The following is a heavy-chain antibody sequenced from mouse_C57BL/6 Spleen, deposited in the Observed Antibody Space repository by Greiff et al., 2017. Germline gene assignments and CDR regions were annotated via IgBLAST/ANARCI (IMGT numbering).Heavy chain of an antibody. V-gene: IGHV1-26*01. D-gene: IGHD1-1*01. CDR2: INPNNGGT. J-gene: IGHJ2*01. Sequence: EVQLQQSGPELVKPGASVKISCKASGYTFTDYYMNWVKQSHGKSLEWIGDINPNNGGTSYNQKFKGKATLTVDKSSSTAYMELRSLTSEDSAVYYCAREHYGSDYWGQGTTLTVSS. CDR3: AREHYGSDY. CDR1: GYTFTDYY.